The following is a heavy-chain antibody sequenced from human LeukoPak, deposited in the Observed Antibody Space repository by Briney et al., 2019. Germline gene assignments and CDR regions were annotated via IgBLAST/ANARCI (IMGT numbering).Heavy chain of an antibody. D-gene: IGHD1-26*01. CDR2: ISTYNGYT. CDR1: GYTFTSYG. J-gene: IGHJ5*02. CDR3: ARDNSVGDNAWWFDP. V-gene: IGHV1-18*01. Sequence: ASVKVSCKPSGYTFTSYGISWVRQAPGLGLEWMGWISTYNGYTIYAQKFQGRVTMTRDMSTSTDYMELSSLRSEDTAIYYCARDNSVGDNAWWFDPWGQGTLVTVSS.